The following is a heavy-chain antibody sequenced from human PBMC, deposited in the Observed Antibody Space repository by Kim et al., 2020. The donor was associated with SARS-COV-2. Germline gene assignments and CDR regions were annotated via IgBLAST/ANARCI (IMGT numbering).Heavy chain of an antibody. CDR3: ARGRHYYDNPADGFDP. D-gene: IGHD3-22*01. CDR2: IIPIFGTA. Sequence: SVKVSCKASGGTFSSYAISWVRQAPGQGLEWMGGIIPIFGTANYAQKFQGRVTITADESTSTAYMVLSSLRSEDTAVYYCARGRHYYDNPADGFDPWGQGTLVTVS. V-gene: IGHV1-69*13. J-gene: IGHJ5*02. CDR1: GGTFSSYA.